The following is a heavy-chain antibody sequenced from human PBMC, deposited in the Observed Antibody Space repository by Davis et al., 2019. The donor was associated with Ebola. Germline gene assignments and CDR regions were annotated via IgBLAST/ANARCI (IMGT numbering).Heavy chain of an antibody. V-gene: IGHV4-34*01. D-gene: IGHD6-13*01. CDR2: INHSGST. CDR3: ARSPLSSSLDY. Sequence: MPSETLSLTCAVYGGSFSGYYWSWIRQPPGKGLEWIGEINHSGSTNYNQSLKSRVNISVDTSKNQFSLKLSSVTAADTAVYYFARSPLSSSLDYWGQGTLVTVSS. J-gene: IGHJ4*02. CDR1: GGSFSGYY.